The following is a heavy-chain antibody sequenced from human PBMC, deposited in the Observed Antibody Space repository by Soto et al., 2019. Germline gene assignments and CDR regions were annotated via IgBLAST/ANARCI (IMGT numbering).Heavy chain of an antibody. Sequence: SETLSLTCTVSGGSISSYYWSWIRQPPGKGLEWIGYIYYSGSTNYNPSLKSRVTISVDTSKNQFSLKLSSVTAADTAVYYCARGLDYYYMDVWGKGTTVTVSS. J-gene: IGHJ6*03. D-gene: IGHD2-21*01. V-gene: IGHV4-59*01. CDR3: ARGLDYYYMDV. CDR1: GGSISSYY. CDR2: IYYSGST.